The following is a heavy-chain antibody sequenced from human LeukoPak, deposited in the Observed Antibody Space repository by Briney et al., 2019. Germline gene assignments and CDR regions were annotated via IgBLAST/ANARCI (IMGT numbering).Heavy chain of an antibody. CDR1: GFIFDNFA. Sequence: PGGSLRLSCAASGFIFDNFAMSWVRQAPGKGLEWVSTITGSGGNTYYADSVKGRFTISRDNSKNTLYLQMNSLRAEDTAVYYCARDNSYSYTHIDYWGQGTLVTVSS. V-gene: IGHV3-23*01. CDR2: ITGSGGNT. D-gene: IGHD5-18*01. CDR3: ARDNSYSYTHIDY. J-gene: IGHJ4*02.